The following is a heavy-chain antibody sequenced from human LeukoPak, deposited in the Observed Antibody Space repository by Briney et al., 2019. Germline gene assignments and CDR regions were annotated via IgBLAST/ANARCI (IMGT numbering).Heavy chain of an antibody. J-gene: IGHJ5*02. V-gene: IGHV1-69*04. CDR1: GGTFSRYA. CDR2: IIPILGIA. D-gene: IGHD6-6*01. Sequence: SVKVSCKASGGTFSRYAISWVRQAPGQGLEWMGRIIPILGIANYAQKFQGRVTITADKSTSTAYMELSSLRSEDTAVYYCARETYSSSTPRKNWFDPWGQGTLVTVSS. CDR3: ARETYSSSTPRKNWFDP.